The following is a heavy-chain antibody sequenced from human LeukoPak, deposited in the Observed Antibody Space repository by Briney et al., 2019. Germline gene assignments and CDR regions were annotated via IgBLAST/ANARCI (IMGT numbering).Heavy chain of an antibody. J-gene: IGHJ4*02. D-gene: IGHD5-12*01. CDR2: MYYGGSP. Sequence: ASETLSITCAVSGDSFSNYYWSWIRQPPGKELEWIGHMYYGGSPNYNPSLKSRVAMSIDTSKEQFSLKLSFVTAADTAVYYCGRLYTGYSNDYWGQGTLVIVSS. CDR1: GDSFSNYY. V-gene: IGHV4-59*01. CDR3: GRLYTGYSNDY.